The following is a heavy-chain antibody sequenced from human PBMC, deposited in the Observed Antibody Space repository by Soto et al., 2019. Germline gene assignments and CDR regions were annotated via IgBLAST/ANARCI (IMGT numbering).Heavy chain of an antibody. CDR2: ISGSGGST. CDR3: ARIPAITGTTSWFDP. CDR1: GFTFSSYA. V-gene: IGHV3-23*01. Sequence: QAXGSLRLSCAASGFTFSSYAMSWVRQAPGKGLEWVSAISGSGGSTYYADSVKGRFTISRDNSKNTLYLQMNSLRAEDTAVYYCARIPAITGTTSWFDPWGQGTLVTVSS. J-gene: IGHJ5*02. D-gene: IGHD1-7*01.